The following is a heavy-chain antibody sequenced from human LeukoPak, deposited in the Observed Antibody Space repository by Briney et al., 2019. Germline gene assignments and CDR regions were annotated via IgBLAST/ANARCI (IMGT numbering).Heavy chain of an antibody. J-gene: IGHJ4*02. V-gene: IGHV3-74*01. CDR2: INSDGSST. D-gene: IGHD3-22*01. Sequence: GGSLRLSCAASGFTFSSYSMNWVRQAPGKGLVWVSRINSDGSSTSYADSVKGRFTISRDNAKNTLYLQMNSLRAEDTAVYYCARIAYYYDSSGFDYWGQGTLVTVSS. CDR3: ARIAYYYDSSGFDY. CDR1: GFTFSSYS.